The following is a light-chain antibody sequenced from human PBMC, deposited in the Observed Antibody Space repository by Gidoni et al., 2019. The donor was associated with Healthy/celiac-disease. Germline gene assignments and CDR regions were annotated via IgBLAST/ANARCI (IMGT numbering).Light chain of an antibody. J-gene: IGLJ3*02. V-gene: IGLV1-44*01. Sequence: QSVLTQPPSASGTPGQRVTISCSGSSSNIGTNTANWYQQLPGTAPKPLIYSNNQRPSGVPDRFSGSKSGTSASLAISGLQSEDEADYSCAAWDDSLNGWVFGGGTKLTVL. CDR3: AAWDDSLNGWV. CDR1: SSNIGTNT. CDR2: SNN.